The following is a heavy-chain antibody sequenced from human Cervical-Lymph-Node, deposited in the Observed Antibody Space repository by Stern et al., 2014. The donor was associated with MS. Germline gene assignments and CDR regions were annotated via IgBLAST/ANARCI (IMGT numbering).Heavy chain of an antibody. CDR1: RLIFTNSY. CDR3: ARSPSIAPRFYFDQ. CDR2: INPSGGNT. V-gene: IGHV1-46*01. J-gene: IGHJ4*02. D-gene: IGHD2-21*01. Sequence: QVQLVQSGAEVKKPGASVRVSCKTSRLIFTNSYIHWVRQAPGQGLEWMGVINPSGGNTTYTQRFQDRISMTRDMSTTSVSMELTSLRSEDTAVFYCARSPSIAPRFYFDQWGQGTLVTVSS.